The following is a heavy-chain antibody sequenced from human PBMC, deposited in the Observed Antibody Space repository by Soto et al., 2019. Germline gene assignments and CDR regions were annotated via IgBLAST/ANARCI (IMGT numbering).Heavy chain of an antibody. CDR1: GFSLNTRGVG. CDR3: AYRRFVLSSGWDFDL. Sequence: QITLKESGPTLVIPTQTLTLTCTFSGFSLNTRGVGVGWIRQPPGKALEWVALIHWDDEKRYSPSLRNTLTLTKATSQHQVVLIMANMDPVDTATYYCAYRRFVLSSGWDFDLWVQGILVRVSS. D-gene: IGHD3-22*01. J-gene: IGHJ4*02. V-gene: IGHV2-5*02. CDR2: IHWDDEK.